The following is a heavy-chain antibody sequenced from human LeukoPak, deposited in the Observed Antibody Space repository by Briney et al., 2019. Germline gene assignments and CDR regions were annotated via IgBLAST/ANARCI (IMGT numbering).Heavy chain of an antibody. Sequence: SQTLSLTCTVSGGSISSGGYYWSWIRQHPGKGLEWIGYIYYSGSTYYNPSLESRVTISVDTSKNQFSLKLSSVTAADTAVYYRARYGPGTGGMDVWGQGTTVTVSS. CDR1: GGSISSGGYY. D-gene: IGHD3-10*01. J-gene: IGHJ6*02. V-gene: IGHV4-31*03. CDR3: ARYGPGTGGMDV. CDR2: IYYSGST.